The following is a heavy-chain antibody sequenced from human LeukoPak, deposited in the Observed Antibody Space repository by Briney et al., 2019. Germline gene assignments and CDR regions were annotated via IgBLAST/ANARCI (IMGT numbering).Heavy chain of an antibody. CDR2: IYYSGST. CDR1: GGSISSSSYY. CDR3: ARQGGRNDY. Sequence: SETLSLTCTVSGGSISSSSYYWGWIRQPPGKGLERIGSIYYSGSTYYNPSLKSRVTISVDTSKNQFSLKLSSVTAADTAGYYCARQGGRNDYWGQGTLVTVSS. D-gene: IGHD3-16*01. J-gene: IGHJ4*02. V-gene: IGHV4-39*01.